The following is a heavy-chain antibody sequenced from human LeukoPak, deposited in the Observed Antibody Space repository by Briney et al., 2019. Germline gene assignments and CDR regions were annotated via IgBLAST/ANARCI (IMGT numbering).Heavy chain of an antibody. CDR1: GFTFSSYG. Sequence: PGGSLRLSCAASGFTFSSYGMHWVRQAPGKGLEWVAFIQYDGSIKYYGDSVKGRFTISRDNSKNTVYMQMNSLRAEDTAVYYCAITYNWNSFDYWGQGTLVTVSS. CDR3: AITYNWNSFDY. J-gene: IGHJ4*02. CDR2: IQYDGSIK. V-gene: IGHV3-30*02. D-gene: IGHD1-20*01.